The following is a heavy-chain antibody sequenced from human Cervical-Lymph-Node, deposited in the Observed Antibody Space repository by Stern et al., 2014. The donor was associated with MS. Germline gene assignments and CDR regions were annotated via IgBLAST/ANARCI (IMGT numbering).Heavy chain of an antibody. CDR3: GRDLVHGSGSIDS. CDR2: IITDASGA. V-gene: IGHV3-74*01. J-gene: IGHJ4*02. Sequence: EVHLVESGGGLVQPGGSLRLSCVVSGFTFSGHWMHWVRQAPGKGLAWVSRIITDASGADCADSVKGRFTISRDNAKNTLYLQMNSLRVEDTAMYYCGRDLVHGSGSIDSWGQGTLVTVSS. CDR1: GFTFSGHW. D-gene: IGHD3-10*01.